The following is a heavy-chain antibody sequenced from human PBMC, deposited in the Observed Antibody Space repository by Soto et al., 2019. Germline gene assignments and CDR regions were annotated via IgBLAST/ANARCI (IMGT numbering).Heavy chain of an antibody. D-gene: IGHD3-10*01. J-gene: IGHJ6*02. Sequence: SETLSLTCAVFGGSFSGYYWSWIRQPPGKGLEWIGEINHSGSTNYNPSLKSRVTISVDTSKNQFSLKLSSVTAADTAVYYCARVSGIYYYGMYVWGQGTTVTVAS. CDR3: ARVSGIYYYGMYV. CDR2: INHSGST. V-gene: IGHV4-34*01. CDR1: GGSFSGYY.